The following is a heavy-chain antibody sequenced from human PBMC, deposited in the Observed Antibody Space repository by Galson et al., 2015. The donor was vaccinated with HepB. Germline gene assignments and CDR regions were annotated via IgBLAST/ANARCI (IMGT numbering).Heavy chain of an antibody. D-gene: IGHD4-17*01. Sequence: SLRLSCAASGFILSDHYMDWVRLAPGKGLDWVGRRRNKANSYTTEYAASVRDRFSVSGDDSKNSLYLQMNSLTTEDTAVYHCARVHSTVTYGLDVWGQGITVTVSS. V-gene: IGHV3-72*01. J-gene: IGHJ6*02. CDR2: RRNKANSYTT. CDR3: ARVHSTVTYGLDV. CDR1: GFILSDHY.